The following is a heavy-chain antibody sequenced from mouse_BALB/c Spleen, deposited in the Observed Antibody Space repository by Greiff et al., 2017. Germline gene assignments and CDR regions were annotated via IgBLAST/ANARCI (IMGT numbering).Heavy chain of an antibody. D-gene: IGHD1-2*01. CDR1: GFTFSSFG. CDR3: ARPRRDYAMDY. Sequence: EVKLVESGGGLVQPGGSRKLSYAASGFTFSSFGMHWVRQAPEKGLEWVAYISSGSSTIYYADTVKGRFTISRVNPKNTLFLQMTSLRSEDTAMYYCARPRRDYAMDYWGQGTSVTVSS. CDR2: ISSGSSTI. V-gene: IGHV5-17*02. J-gene: IGHJ4*01.